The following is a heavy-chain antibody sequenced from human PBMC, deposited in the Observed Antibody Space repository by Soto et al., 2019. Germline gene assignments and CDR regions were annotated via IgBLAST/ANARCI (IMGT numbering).Heavy chain of an antibody. Sequence: QVQLVESGGGLVKPGGSLRLSCAASGFTFGDYYMSWIRQAPGKGLEWVSYISSSGSSTYYVDSVRGRFTISRDNAKNSWSRQRDGRGAEDPAVYNCARAAAAGPAAWYGGQGPLVTVSS. V-gene: IGHV3-11*01. CDR1: GFTFGDYY. CDR3: ARAAAAGPAAWY. D-gene: IGHD6-25*01. CDR2: ISSSGSST. J-gene: IGHJ4*02.